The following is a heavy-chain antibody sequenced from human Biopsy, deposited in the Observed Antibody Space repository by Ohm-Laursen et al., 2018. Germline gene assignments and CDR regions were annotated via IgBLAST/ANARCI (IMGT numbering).Heavy chain of an antibody. CDR3: ARGSNDFGGLYFPR. V-gene: IGHV4-59*11. CDR1: GGSFTGHY. D-gene: IGHD4-23*01. CDR2: ISYTGYT. Sequence: TLSLTCTVSGGSFTGHYWSWIRQPPGKGLEWIGHISYTGYTSYNASLKSRDTISVDTSRNHFSLRLSSLTAADTAVYYCARGSNDFGGLYFPRWGQGTLLTVSS. J-gene: IGHJ4*02.